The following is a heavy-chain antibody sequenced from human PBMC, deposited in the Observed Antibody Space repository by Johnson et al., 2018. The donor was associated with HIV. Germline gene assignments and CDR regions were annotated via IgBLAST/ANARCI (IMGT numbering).Heavy chain of an antibody. J-gene: IGHJ3*02. CDR3: AKDGQSLSHDAFDI. Sequence: VQLVESGGGLVKPGGSLRLSCAASGFTFDDYAMHWVRQAPGKGLEWVSGISWNSGSIGYADSVKGRFTISRDNAKNSLYLQMNSLRAEDTALYYCAKDGQSLSHDAFDIWGQGTMVTVSS. CDR2: ISWNSGSI. V-gene: IGHV3-9*01. CDR1: GFTFDDYA.